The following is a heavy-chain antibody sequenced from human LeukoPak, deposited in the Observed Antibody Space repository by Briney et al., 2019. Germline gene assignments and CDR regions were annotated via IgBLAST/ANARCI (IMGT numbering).Heavy chain of an antibody. V-gene: IGHV3-48*01. CDR3: ARDYNVWFGELSLDY. D-gene: IGHD3-10*01. CDR1: GFTFSRYG. J-gene: IGHJ4*02. Sequence: GGSLRLSCAASGFTFSRYGMTWVGQAPGKGLEGVSYISSSSTIYYADSVKGRFTISRDNAKNSLYLQLNSLRAEGTAVYYCARDYNVWFGELSLDYWGQGTLVTVSS. CDR2: ISSSSTI.